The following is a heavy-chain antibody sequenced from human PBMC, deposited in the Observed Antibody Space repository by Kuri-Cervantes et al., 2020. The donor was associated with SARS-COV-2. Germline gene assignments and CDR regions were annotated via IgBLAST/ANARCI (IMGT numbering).Heavy chain of an antibody. Sequence: SVKVSCKASGGTFSSYAISWVRQAPGQGLEWMGGIIPIFGTANYAQKFQGRVTITTDESTSTAYMELSSLRSEDTAVYYCARSWGRSSSWYDAFDIWGQGTMVTVSS. CDR1: GGTFSSYA. J-gene: IGHJ3*02. D-gene: IGHD6-13*01. CDR2: IIPIFGTA. CDR3: ARSWGRSSSWYDAFDI. V-gene: IGHV1-69*05.